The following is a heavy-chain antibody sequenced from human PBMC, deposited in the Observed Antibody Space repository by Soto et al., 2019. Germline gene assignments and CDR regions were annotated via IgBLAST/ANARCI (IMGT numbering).Heavy chain of an antibody. V-gene: IGHV3-9*01. D-gene: IGHD6-19*01. CDR3: AKDMKSSGWYYYFDY. CDR2: ISWNSGSI. Sequence: GGSLRLSCAASGFTFDDYAMHWVRQAPGKGLEWVSGISWNSGSIGYADSVKGRFTISRDNAKNSLYLQMNSLRAEDTALYYCAKDMKSSGWYYYFDYWGQGTLVTVSS. J-gene: IGHJ4*02. CDR1: GFTFDDYA.